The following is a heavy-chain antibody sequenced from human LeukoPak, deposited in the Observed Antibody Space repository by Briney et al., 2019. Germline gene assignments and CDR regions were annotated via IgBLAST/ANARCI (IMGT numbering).Heavy chain of an antibody. CDR3: ARTQWELLPITYFDY. J-gene: IGHJ4*02. CDR2: INPNSGGT. Sequence: GASVKVSCKASGYTFTGYYMHWVRQAPGQGLEWMGWINPNSGGTNYAQKFQGRVTMTRDTSISTAYMELSRLRSDDTAVYYCARTQWELLPITYFDYWGQGTLVTVSS. V-gene: IGHV1-2*02. CDR1: GYTFTGYY. D-gene: IGHD1-26*01.